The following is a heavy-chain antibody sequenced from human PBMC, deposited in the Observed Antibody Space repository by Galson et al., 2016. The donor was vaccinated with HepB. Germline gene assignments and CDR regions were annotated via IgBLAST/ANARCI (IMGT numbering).Heavy chain of an antibody. D-gene: IGHD5-24*01. CDR1: GGSTSSNY. V-gene: IGHV4-59*01. CDR3: ARGHGPRPGY. J-gene: IGHJ4*02. Sequence: SETLSLTCTVSGGSTSSNYWTWIRQPPGKGLEWIGYISYSGSTNYNPSLKSRVTISLDTSKMQFFLKLRSVTAADTAAYYCARGHGPRPGYWGQGTLVTVSS. CDR2: ISYSGST.